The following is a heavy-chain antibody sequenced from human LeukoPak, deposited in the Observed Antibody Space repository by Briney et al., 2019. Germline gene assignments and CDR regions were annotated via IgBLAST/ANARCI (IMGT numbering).Heavy chain of an antibody. V-gene: IGHV1-2*02. Sequence: ASVKVSCKASGYTFTSSYMHWVRQAPGQGLEWMGWINPNSGGTNYAQKFQGRVTMTRDTSISTAYMELSRLTSDDTAVYYCAREQQLIRGDYWGQGTLVTVSS. CDR2: INPNSGGT. CDR1: GYTFTSSY. D-gene: IGHD6-13*01. CDR3: AREQQLIRGDY. J-gene: IGHJ4*02.